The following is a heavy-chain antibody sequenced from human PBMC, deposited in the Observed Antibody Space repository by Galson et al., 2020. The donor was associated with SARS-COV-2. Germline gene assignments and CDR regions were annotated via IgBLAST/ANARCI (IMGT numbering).Heavy chain of an antibody. CDR2: IKEDGRET. J-gene: IGHJ4*02. D-gene: IGHD3-16*01. Sequence: GGSLRLSCAASGFTFSSYWMNWVRQAPGKGLEWVANIKEDGRETYYVDSVEGRFTISRDNAKNSLYLQMNSLSAEDTAVYYCARGWRYDYVGRIDYWGQGSLVTISS. CDR3: ARGWRYDYVGRIDY. V-gene: IGHV3-7*04. CDR1: GFTFSSYW.